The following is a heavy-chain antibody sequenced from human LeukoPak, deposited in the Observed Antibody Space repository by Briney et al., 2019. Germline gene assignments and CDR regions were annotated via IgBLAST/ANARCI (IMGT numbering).Heavy chain of an antibody. Sequence: SETLSLTCTVSGDSISNSIWWSWLRQPPGKGLEWIGEVDHTGNANYRPSLDSQVTFSIDTSKNHFSLTLTSVTAADTAVYYCARNVRFFDSWGQGTRVTVSS. J-gene: IGHJ4*02. V-gene: IGHV4/OR15-8*02. CDR2: VDHTGNA. CDR3: ARNVRFFDS. CDR1: GDSISNSIW. D-gene: IGHD1-1*01.